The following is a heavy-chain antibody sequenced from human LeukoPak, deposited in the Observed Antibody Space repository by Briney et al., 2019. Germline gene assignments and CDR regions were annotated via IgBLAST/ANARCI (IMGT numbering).Heavy chain of an antibody. CDR2: IIPIFGTA. V-gene: IGHV1-69*06. J-gene: IGHJ4*02. D-gene: IGHD1-7*01. CDR3: ARAAGTRGIYFDY. CDR1: GGTFSSYA. Sequence: ASVKVSCKASGGTFSSYAISWVRQAPGQGLKWMGGIIPIFGTANYAQKFQGRVTITADKSTSTAYMELSSLRPGDTAVYYCARAAGTRGIYFDYWGQGTLVTVSS.